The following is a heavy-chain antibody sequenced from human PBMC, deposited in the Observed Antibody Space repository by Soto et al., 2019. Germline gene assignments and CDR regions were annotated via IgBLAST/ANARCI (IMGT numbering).Heavy chain of an antibody. D-gene: IGHD3-10*01. J-gene: IGHJ4*03. CDR3: GRQGFGTLHGLVDD. V-gene: IGHV4-59*08. Sequence: QVQLQESGPGLVKPSETLSLTCTVSSDSSSSYKWSWIRQTPGKGLEWIAYLDNNGCISYNPSLSSRITITVSIDTSTKQVCLRLSAGTAEDTAVYYCGRQGFGTLHGLVDDCGPGTRVTASS. CDR1: SDSSSSYK. CDR2: LDNNGCI.